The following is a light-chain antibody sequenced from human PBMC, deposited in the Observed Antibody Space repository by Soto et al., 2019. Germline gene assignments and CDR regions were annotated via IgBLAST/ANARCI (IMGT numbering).Light chain of an antibody. CDR3: QQARSFPIT. V-gene: IGKV1-12*01. CDR2: TAS. Sequence: DIPLTQSPSFVSASVGDRVSISCRASQHVDSWLAWYQHKPGIAPKLLLYTASTLESGVPSRFSGSGSGTDFTLTITSLQPEDFATYYCQQARSFPITFGQGTRLEIK. CDR1: QHVDSW. J-gene: IGKJ5*01.